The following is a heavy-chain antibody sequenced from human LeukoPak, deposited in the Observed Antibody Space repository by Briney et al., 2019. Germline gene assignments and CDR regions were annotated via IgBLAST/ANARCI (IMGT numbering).Heavy chain of an antibody. CDR1: GYAIISGGFS. D-gene: IGHD2-2*01. J-gene: IGHJ5*02. CDR2: IYDRGPA. V-gene: IGHV4-30-2*01. Sequence: SETLSLTCTVSGYAIISGGFSWNWIRQPPGKGLEWIGCIYDRGPAHYNPSLKSRFTISVDRPKNQFFLNVTSLTAADTAVYYCARSRQAAGLFSSWGQGTLVVVSS. CDR3: ARSRQAAGLFSS.